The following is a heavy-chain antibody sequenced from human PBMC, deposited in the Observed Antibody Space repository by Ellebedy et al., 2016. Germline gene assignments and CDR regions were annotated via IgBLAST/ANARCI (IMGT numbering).Heavy chain of an antibody. CDR2: ISSNSNYI. J-gene: IGHJ4*02. V-gene: IGHV3-21*01. CDR1: GFTFSSFS. CDR3: AGGALGIAAAGYNAY. D-gene: IGHD6-13*01. Sequence: GESLKISCAASGFTFSSFSMNWVRQAPGKGLEWVSSISSNSNYIYYADSLKGRFTISRDNAKKSLYLQMNSLRAEDTAVYYCAGGALGIAAAGYNAYWGQGTLVTVSS.